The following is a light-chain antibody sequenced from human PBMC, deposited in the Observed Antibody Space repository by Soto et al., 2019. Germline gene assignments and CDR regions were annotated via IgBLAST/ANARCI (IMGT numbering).Light chain of an antibody. CDR1: EDIRND. CDR3: QHYNNYLLT. Sequence: DIPMTQSPSSLSASVGDRVTITCRASEDIRNDLGWYQQKPGKAPKRLIYAASSLHSGVPPRFSGSGSGTEFTLTISSLQPDDFATYYCQHYNNYLLTFGGGTKVEIK. V-gene: IGKV1-17*01. J-gene: IGKJ4*01. CDR2: AAS.